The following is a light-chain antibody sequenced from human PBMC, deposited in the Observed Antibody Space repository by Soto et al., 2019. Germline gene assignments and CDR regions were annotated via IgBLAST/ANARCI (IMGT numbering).Light chain of an antibody. V-gene: IGKV3-20*01. J-gene: IGKJ2*01. Sequence: EIVLTQSPGTLSLSPGERATLSCRASQSVSSSYLAWYQQKPGQAPRLLIYGASSRATGIPDMFSGSGSGTDFTLTISRLEPEDFAVYYCQQYSSSPTYTFGQGTKLEIK. CDR2: GAS. CDR1: QSVSSSY. CDR3: QQYSSSPTYT.